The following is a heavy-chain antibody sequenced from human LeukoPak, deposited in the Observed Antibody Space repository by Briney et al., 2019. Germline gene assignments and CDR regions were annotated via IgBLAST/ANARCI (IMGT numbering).Heavy chain of an antibody. CDR2: INHSGST. Sequence: PSETLSLTCAVYGGSFSGYYWSWIRQPPGKGLEWIGEINHSGSTNYNPSLKSRVTISVDTSKNQFSLKLSSVTAADTAVYYCAGGFLEWLSNWFDPWGQGTLVTVSS. V-gene: IGHV4-34*01. D-gene: IGHD3-3*01. J-gene: IGHJ5*02. CDR1: GGSFSGYY. CDR3: AGGFLEWLSNWFDP.